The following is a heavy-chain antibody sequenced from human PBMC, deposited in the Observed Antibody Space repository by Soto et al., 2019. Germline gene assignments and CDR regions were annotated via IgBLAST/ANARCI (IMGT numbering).Heavy chain of an antibody. D-gene: IGHD3-16*01. V-gene: IGHV2-5*02. CDR2: IYWDDDK. Sequence: QITLKESGPTLVKPTQTLTLTCTFSGFSLSTSGVGVGWIRQPPGKALEWLALIYWDDDKRYSPSLKSRLTITKDTSKNQVVLTMSNMDPVDTATYYCAREIRKASSHPNDYWGQGTLVTVSS. CDR1: GFSLSTSGVG. CDR3: AREIRKASSHPNDY. J-gene: IGHJ4*02.